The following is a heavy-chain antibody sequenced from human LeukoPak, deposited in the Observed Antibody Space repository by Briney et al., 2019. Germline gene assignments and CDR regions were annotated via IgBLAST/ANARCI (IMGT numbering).Heavy chain of an antibody. J-gene: IGHJ4*02. CDR3: AREKLLWFGELYGGFDY. CDR1: GFTFSSYS. CDR2: ISSSSSYI. D-gene: IGHD3-10*01. Sequence: PGGSLRLSCAASGFTFSSYSMNWVRQAPGKGLEWVSSISSSSSYIYYADSVKGRFTISRDNAKNSLYLQMNSLRAEDTAVYYCAREKLLWFGELYGGFDYWGQGTLVTVSS. V-gene: IGHV3-21*01.